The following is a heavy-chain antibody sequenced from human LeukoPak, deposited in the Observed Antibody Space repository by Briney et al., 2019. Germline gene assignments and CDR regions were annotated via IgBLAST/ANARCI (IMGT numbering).Heavy chain of an antibody. CDR1: GFTFDDYA. D-gene: IGHD3-3*01. Sequence: GGSLRLSCAASGFTFDDYAMQWLRHAPGKGLEWLSGISWNSGSIGYADSVKGRFTISRDNAKNSLYLQMNSLRAEDMALYYCAKGRRTGDYDFWSGPIGGFDPWGQGTLVTVSS. V-gene: IGHV3-9*03. CDR2: ISWNSGSI. J-gene: IGHJ5*02. CDR3: AKGRRTGDYDFWSGPIGGFDP.